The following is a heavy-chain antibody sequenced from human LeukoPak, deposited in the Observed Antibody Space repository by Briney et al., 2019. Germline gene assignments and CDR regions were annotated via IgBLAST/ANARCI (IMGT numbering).Heavy chain of an antibody. V-gene: IGHV1-69*04. Sequence: ASVKVSCKASGGTFSSYAISWVRQAPGQGLEWMGRIIPILGIANYAQKFQGRVTITADKSTSTAYMELSSLRSEDTAVYYCASGYGDYTFDYWGQGTLVTVSS. CDR1: GGTFSSYA. D-gene: IGHD4-17*01. CDR2: IIPILGIA. J-gene: IGHJ4*02. CDR3: ASGYGDYTFDY.